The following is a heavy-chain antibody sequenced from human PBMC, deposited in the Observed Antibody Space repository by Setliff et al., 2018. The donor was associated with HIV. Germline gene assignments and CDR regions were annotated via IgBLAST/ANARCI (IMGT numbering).Heavy chain of an antibody. CDR3: ARGGTTRLGFDY. CDR2: IHYSGNT. J-gene: IGHJ4*02. CDR1: GGSISTYY. V-gene: IGHV4-59*01. Sequence: SETLSLTCTVSGGSISTYYWSWIRKPPGKGLEWIGYIHYSGNTNYNPSLESRVTISVDTSKNQFSLKLSSVTAADTAVYYCARGGTTRLGFDYWGQGTLVTVSS. D-gene: IGHD1-7*01.